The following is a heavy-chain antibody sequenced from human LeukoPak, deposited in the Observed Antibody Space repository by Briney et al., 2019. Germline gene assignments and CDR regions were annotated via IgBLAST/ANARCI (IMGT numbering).Heavy chain of an antibody. CDR2: IYYSGST. Sequence: SETLSLTCTVSGGSISSYYWSWIRQHPGKGLEWIGYIYYSGSTYYNPSLKSRVTISVDTSKNQFSLKLSSVTAADTAVYYCARVPGYCSSTSCSYYFDYWGQGTLVTVSS. D-gene: IGHD2-2*01. CDR1: GGSISSYY. V-gene: IGHV4-59*06. J-gene: IGHJ4*02. CDR3: ARVPGYCSSTSCSYYFDY.